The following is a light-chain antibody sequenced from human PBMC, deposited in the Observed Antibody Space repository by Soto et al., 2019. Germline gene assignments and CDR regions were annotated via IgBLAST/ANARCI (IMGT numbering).Light chain of an antibody. V-gene: IGKV1-5*01. J-gene: IGKJ1*01. CDR1: QSVYGY. CDR2: EAS. Sequence: DIQMTQSPVTLSASVADRVTITCRASQSVYGYLAWFQQKPGKAPQLLIYEASTLERGVPSRFSGSGSGTEFTLTVSSLQPDDSATYYCQQYYRSWTFGQGTKVEIK. CDR3: QQYYRSWT.